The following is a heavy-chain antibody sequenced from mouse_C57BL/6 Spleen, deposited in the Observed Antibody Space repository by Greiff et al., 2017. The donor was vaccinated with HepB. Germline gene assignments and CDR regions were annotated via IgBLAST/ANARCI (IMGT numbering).Heavy chain of an antibody. J-gene: IGHJ1*03. CDR1: GYTFTSYW. CDR3: ARSSYYYGSSLWYFDV. CDR2: IYPGSGST. Sequence: QVQLQQPGAELVKPGASVKMSCKASGYTFTSYWITWVKQRPGQGLEWIGDIYPGSGSTNYNEKFKSKATLTVDTSSSTAYMQLSSLPSEDSAVYYCARSSYYYGSSLWYFDVWGTGTTVTVSS. V-gene: IGHV1-55*01. D-gene: IGHD1-1*01.